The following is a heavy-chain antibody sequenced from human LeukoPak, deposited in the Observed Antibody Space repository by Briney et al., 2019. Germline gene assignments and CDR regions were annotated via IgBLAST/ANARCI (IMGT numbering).Heavy chain of an antibody. J-gene: IGHJ3*02. CDR2: ISYDGSNK. CDR1: GITFSGFG. D-gene: IGHD6-13*01. V-gene: IGHV3-30*03. CDR3: ASWAAAGPSHAFDI. Sequence: PGRSLRLSCAVSGITFSGFGFHWVRQAPGKGLEWVAVISYDGSNKNYVDSVKGRFTISRDNSKNTLYLQMNSLRAEDTAVYYCASWAAAGPSHAFDIWGQGTMVTVSS.